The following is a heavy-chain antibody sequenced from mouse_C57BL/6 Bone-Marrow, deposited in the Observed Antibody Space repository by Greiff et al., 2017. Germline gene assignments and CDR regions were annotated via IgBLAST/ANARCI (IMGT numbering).Heavy chain of an antibody. V-gene: IGHV5-4*03. CDR2: ISDGGSYT. Sequence: EVMLVESGGGLVKPGGSLKLSCAASGFTFSSYAMSWVRQTPEKRLEWVATISDGGSYTYYPDNVKGRFTISRDNAKNNLYLQMSHLKSEDTAMYYCARRGNDYWGQGTTLTVAS. D-gene: IGHD2-1*01. CDR1: GFTFSSYA. CDR3: ARRGNDY. J-gene: IGHJ2*01.